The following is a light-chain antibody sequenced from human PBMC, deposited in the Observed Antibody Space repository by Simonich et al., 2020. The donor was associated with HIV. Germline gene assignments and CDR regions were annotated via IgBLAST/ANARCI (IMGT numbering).Light chain of an antibody. Sequence: DIVMTQSPLSLPVTPGEPASISCRCSQSLLYSNGYNYFYWYLQKPGQSPQLLIYLGSTRASGVPDRFSGSGSGTDFTLKISRVEAEDVGVYYCMQVLQTPYTFGQGTKLEIK. CDR3: MQVLQTPYT. V-gene: IGKV2-28*01. CDR2: LGS. CDR1: QSLLYSNGYNY. J-gene: IGKJ2*01.